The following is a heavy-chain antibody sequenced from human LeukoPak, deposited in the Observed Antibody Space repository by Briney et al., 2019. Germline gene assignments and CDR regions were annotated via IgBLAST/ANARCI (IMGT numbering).Heavy chain of an antibody. CDR3: ARAHPTVTNFDY. D-gene: IGHD4-17*01. CDR2: IYYSWST. Sequence: SETLSLTCTVSGGSVSSYYWSWIRQPPGKGLEWIGYIYYSWSTNYNPSLKSRVTISVDTSKNQFSLKLSSVTAADTAVYYCARAHPTVTNFDYWGQGTLVTVSS. J-gene: IGHJ4*02. CDR1: GGSVSSYY. V-gene: IGHV4-59*02.